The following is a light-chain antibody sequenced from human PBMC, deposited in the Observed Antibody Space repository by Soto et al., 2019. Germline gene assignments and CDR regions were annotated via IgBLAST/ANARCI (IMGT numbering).Light chain of an antibody. V-gene: IGKV3-20*01. J-gene: IGKJ2*01. CDR3: QQYGSSPPYT. Sequence: EIVLTQSPGTLSLSPGERATLSCRASQSVSSSYLAWYQQNPGQAPRLLIYGPSSRATGIPDRFSGSGSGTDFTLTISRLEPEDFAVYYCQQYGSSPPYTFGQGTKLEIK. CDR2: GPS. CDR1: QSVSSSY.